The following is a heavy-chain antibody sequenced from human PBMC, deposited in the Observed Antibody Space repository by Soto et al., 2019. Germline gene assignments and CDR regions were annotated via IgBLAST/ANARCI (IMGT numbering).Heavy chain of an antibody. J-gene: IGHJ3*02. Sequence: SETLSLTCTVSGGSISSSSYYWGWIRQPPGKGLEWIGSIYYSGSTYYNPSLKSRVTISVDTSKNQFSLKLSSVTAADTAVYYCAIVVPAAIDAFDIWGQGTMVTVSS. CDR1: GGSISSSSYY. CDR2: IYYSGST. V-gene: IGHV4-39*01. D-gene: IGHD2-2*01. CDR3: AIVVPAAIDAFDI.